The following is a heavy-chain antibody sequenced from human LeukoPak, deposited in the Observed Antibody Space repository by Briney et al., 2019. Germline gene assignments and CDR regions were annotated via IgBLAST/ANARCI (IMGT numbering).Heavy chain of an antibody. CDR3: ARGDGYNYPDGFDI. Sequence: SETLSLTCTVSGGSISSYYWSWIRQPPGKGLEWIGYIYYSGSTNYNPSLKSRVTISVDMSKNQFSLKLSSVTAADTAVYYCARGDGYNYPDGFDIWGQGTMVTVSS. V-gene: IGHV4-59*01. CDR2: IYYSGST. CDR1: GGSISSYY. D-gene: IGHD5-24*01. J-gene: IGHJ3*02.